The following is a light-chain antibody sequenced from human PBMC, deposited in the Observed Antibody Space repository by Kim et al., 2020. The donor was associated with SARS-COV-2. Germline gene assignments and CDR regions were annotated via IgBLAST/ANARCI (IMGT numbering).Light chain of an antibody. CDR2: AAS. Sequence: SPGETATLSCRASQSVSANYLAWYQQKPGQAPRLLIYAASNRATGIPDTFSGSGSGTDFTLTMSRLEPEDFAVYYCQHYGSSPPYTFGQGTKLEI. CDR1: QSVSANY. CDR3: QHYGSSPPYT. J-gene: IGKJ2*01. V-gene: IGKV3-20*01.